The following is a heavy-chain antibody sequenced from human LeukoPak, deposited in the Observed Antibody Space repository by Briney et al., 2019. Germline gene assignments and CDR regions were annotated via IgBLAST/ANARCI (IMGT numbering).Heavy chain of an antibody. J-gene: IGHJ4*02. CDR2: INHSGST. Sequence: GGSXXXYYWSWIRQPPGKGLEWIGEINHSGSTNYNPSLKSRVTISVDTSKNQFSLKLSSVTAADTAVYYCARITYYYDSSGHPLVWGQGTLVTVSS. CDR1: GGSXXXYY. V-gene: IGHV4-34*01. D-gene: IGHD3-22*01. CDR3: ARITYYYDSSGHPLV.